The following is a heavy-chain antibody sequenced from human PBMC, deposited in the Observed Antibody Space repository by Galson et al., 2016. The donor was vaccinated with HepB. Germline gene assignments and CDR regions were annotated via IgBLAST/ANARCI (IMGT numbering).Heavy chain of an antibody. CDR3: AKTVPMTTVTGFGD. CDR1: GFTFSSYG. J-gene: IGHJ4*02. D-gene: IGHD4-17*01. V-gene: IGHV3-30*18. Sequence: SLRLSCAASGFTFSSYGMHWVRQAPGKGLEWVAVISYDGSNKYYADSVKGRFTISRDNSKNTLYRQMNSLRAEDTAVYYCAKTVPMTTVTGFGDWGQGTLVTVSS. CDR2: ISYDGSNK.